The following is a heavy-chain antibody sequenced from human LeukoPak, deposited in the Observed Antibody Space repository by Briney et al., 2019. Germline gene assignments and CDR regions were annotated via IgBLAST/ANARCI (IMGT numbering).Heavy chain of an antibody. V-gene: IGHV4-59*01. CDR3: ARQPYGEYKGYYFDY. D-gene: IGHD4-17*01. J-gene: IGHJ4*02. Sequence: SQTLSLTCAVSGGSISSYYWSWIRQPPGKGLEWIGYIYYSGSTNYNPSLKSRVTISVDTSKNQFSLKLSSVTAADTAVYYCARQPYGEYKGYYFDYWGQGTLVTVSS. CDR1: GGSISSYY. CDR2: IYYSGST.